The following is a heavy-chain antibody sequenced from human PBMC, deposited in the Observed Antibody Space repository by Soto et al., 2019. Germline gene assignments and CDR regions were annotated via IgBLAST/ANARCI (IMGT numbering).Heavy chain of an antibody. CDR1: GGSISSGTSY. Sequence: TLSLTCTASGGSISSGTSYWSWIRQRPGKGLEWIGYIFYSGSFYYTPSLRGRVMILADTSKNQFTLRLSSVTAADTAVYYCARGLHDYYFDYWGQGTLVTVSS. CDR2: IFYSGSF. CDR3: ARGLHDYYFDY. D-gene: IGHD3-16*01. J-gene: IGHJ4*02. V-gene: IGHV4-31*03.